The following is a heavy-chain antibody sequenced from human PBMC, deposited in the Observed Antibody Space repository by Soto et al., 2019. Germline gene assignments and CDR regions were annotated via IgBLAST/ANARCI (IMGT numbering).Heavy chain of an antibody. Sequence: SATLSLTCTVSGGSIRNVYWSWIRQPPGKGLEWIGFIFHSGNAKYNPSLKSRVTRSVDTSKNQFSLSLDSVTAADTAVYCGARAHATTLSFDYWGKGILVTVYS. V-gene: IGHV4-59*01. CDR1: GGSIRNVY. CDR2: IFHSGNA. D-gene: IGHD4-4*01. CDR3: ARAHATTLSFDY. J-gene: IGHJ4*01.